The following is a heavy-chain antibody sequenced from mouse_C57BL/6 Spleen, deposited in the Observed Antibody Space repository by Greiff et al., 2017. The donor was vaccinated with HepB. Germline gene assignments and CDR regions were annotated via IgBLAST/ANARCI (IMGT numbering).Heavy chain of an antibody. CDR1: GYTFTDYE. CDR3: TRHSNYRMDY. J-gene: IGHJ4*01. V-gene: IGHV1-15*01. Sequence: LQESGAELVRPGASVTLSCKASGYTFTDYEMHWVKQTPVHGLEWIGAIDPETGGTAYNQKFKGKAILTADKSSSTAYMEFRSLTSEDSAVYYCTRHSNYRMDYWGQGTSVTVSS. D-gene: IGHD2-5*01. CDR2: IDPETGGT.